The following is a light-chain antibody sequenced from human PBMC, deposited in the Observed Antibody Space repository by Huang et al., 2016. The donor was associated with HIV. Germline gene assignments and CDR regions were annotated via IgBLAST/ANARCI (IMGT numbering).Light chain of an antibody. CDR1: QSVYSNF. J-gene: IGKJ2*01. CDR3: QQYGNSPYT. CDR2: GAS. Sequence: EIVLTQSPGTLSLSPGETATLSCRASQSVYSNFLAWYQQRPGQAPRLVIYGASRRATGVPDRFSGSGSGTDFSLTISRLESEDFAVYYCQQYGNSPYTFGQGTKLEIK. V-gene: IGKV3-20*01.